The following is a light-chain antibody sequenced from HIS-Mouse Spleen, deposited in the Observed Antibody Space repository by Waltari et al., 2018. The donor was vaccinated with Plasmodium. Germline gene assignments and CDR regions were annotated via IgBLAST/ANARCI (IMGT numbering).Light chain of an antibody. Sequence: EIVLKQSPGTLSLSPGERATLSCRASQSVSRGYFAWYQQDPGQAPRLLIYGASSRATGIPDRFSGSGSGTDFTLTISRLGPEDFAVYYCQQYGSSGTFGQGTKVEIK. CDR1: QSVSRGY. V-gene: IGKV3-20*01. J-gene: IGKJ1*01. CDR3: QQYGSSGT. CDR2: GAS.